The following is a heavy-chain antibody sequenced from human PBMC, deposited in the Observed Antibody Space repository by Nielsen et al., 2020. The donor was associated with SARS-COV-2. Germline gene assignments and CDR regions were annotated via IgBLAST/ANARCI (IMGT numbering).Heavy chain of an antibody. Sequence: ASVKVSCKVSGYTLTELSTHWVRQAPGKGLEWMGGFDPEDGETIYAQKFQGRVTMTEDTSTDTAYMELSSLRSEDTAVYYCATGAAAGTQNWFDPWGQGTLVTVSS. V-gene: IGHV1-24*01. J-gene: IGHJ5*02. D-gene: IGHD6-13*01. CDR3: ATGAAAGTQNWFDP. CDR2: FDPEDGET. CDR1: GYTLTELS.